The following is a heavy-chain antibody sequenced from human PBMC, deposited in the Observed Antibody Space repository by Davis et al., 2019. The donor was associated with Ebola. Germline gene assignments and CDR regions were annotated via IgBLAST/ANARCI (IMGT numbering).Heavy chain of an antibody. CDR1: GFTFSTYW. CDR3: ARENIYTVTLEYYYYYGMDV. Sequence: HTGGSLRLSCAASGFTFSTYWMHWVRQSPGKGLEWVSRINGHGSTTNYADSVKGRFTISRDNSKNTLYLQMNSLRAEDTAVYYCARENIYTVTLEYYYYYGMDVWGQGTTVTVSS. CDR2: INGHGSTT. V-gene: IGHV3-74*01. D-gene: IGHD4-11*01. J-gene: IGHJ6*02.